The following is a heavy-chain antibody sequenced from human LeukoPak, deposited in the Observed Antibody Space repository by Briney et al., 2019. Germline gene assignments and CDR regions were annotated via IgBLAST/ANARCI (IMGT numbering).Heavy chain of an antibody. D-gene: IGHD6-13*01. Sequence: PSETLSLTCAVSGGSFSGYYWSWIRQPPGKGLEWIGEINHSGSTNYNPSLKSRVTISVDTSKNQFSLKLSSVTAADTAVYYCARHSAAAGKVYYFDYWGQGTLVTVSS. V-gene: IGHV4-34*01. J-gene: IGHJ4*02. CDR1: GGSFSGYY. CDR3: ARHSAAAGKVYYFDY. CDR2: INHSGST.